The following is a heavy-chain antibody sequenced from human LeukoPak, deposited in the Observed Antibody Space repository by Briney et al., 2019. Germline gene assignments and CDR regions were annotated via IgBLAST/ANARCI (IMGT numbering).Heavy chain of an antibody. V-gene: IGHV3-23*01. CDR1: GFTVSSCA. CDR2: ISASGGST. Sequence: QPGGSLRLSCAVSGFTVSSCAMSWVRQAPGKGLQWVSSISASGGSTYYADSVKGRFTISRDKSKNTVYLQMNGLRADDTAVYYCAKRSGPLDYWGQGTLVTVSS. J-gene: IGHJ4*02. D-gene: IGHD5-12*01. CDR3: AKRSGPLDY.